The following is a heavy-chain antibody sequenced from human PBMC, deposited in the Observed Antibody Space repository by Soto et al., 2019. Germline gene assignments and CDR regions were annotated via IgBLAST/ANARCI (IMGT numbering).Heavy chain of an antibody. D-gene: IGHD3-22*01. CDR2: IYYSGST. CDR1: GGSISSGGYY. V-gene: IGHV4-31*03. CDR3: ARGGHYYDSSGYYPPSPFDY. Sequence: QVQLQESGPGLVKPSQTLSLTCTVPGGSISSGGYYWSWIRQHPGKGLEWIGYIYYSGSTYYNPSLKSRVTISVDTSKNQFSLKLSSVTAADTAVYYCARGGHYYDSSGYYPPSPFDYWGQGTLVTVSS. J-gene: IGHJ4*02.